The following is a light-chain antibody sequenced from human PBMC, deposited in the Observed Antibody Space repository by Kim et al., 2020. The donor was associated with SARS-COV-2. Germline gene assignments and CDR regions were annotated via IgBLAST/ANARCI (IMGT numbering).Light chain of an antibody. V-gene: IGKV1D-12*01. CDR2: AAS. J-gene: IGKJ1*01. CDR3: QQANSFPRT. CDR1: QGISSW. Sequence: GSVGGRGTITCRASQGISSWVAWYQQKPGKAPKLLIYAASSLQSGVPSRFSGSGSGTEFTLTISSLQREDFATYYCQQANSFPRTFGQGTKVDIK.